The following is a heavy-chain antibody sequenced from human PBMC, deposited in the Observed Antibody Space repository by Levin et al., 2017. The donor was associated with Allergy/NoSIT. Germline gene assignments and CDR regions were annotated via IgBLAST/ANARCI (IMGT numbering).Heavy chain of an antibody. CDR2: INPNSGGT. J-gene: IGHJ6*02. CDR3: ARGLGSNYYDSSGYYRNDYYYGMDV. Sequence: ASVKVSCKASGYTFTGYYMHWVRQAPGQGLEWMGWINPNSGGTNYAQKFQGRVTMTRDTSISTAYMELSRLRSDDTAVYYCARGLGSNYYDSSGYYRNDYYYGMDVWGQGTTVTVSS. D-gene: IGHD3-22*01. V-gene: IGHV1-2*02. CDR1: GYTFTGYY.